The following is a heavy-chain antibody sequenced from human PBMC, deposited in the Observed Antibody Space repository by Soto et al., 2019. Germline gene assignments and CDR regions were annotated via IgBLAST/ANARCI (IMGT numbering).Heavy chain of an antibody. J-gene: IGHJ4*02. CDR3: ARHKDCTNGVCYTNFDY. Sequence: HGESLKISCKGSGYSFTSYWISWVRQMPGKGLEWMGRIDPSDSYTNYSPSFQGHVTISADKSISTAYPQWSSLKASDTAMYYCARHKDCTNGVCYTNFDYWGQGTLVTVSS. CDR1: GYSFTSYW. D-gene: IGHD2-8*01. CDR2: IDPSDSYT. V-gene: IGHV5-10-1*01.